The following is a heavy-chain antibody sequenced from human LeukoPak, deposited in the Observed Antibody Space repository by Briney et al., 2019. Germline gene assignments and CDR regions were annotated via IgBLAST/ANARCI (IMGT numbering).Heavy chain of an antibody. J-gene: IGHJ5*02. CDR2: INWNGGST. V-gene: IGHV3-20*04. CDR1: GFTFDDYG. Sequence: GGSLRLSCAASGFTFDDYGMSWVRQAPGKGLEWVSGINWNGGSTGYADSVKGRFTISRDNAKNSLYLQMNSLRAEDTAVYYCAKDPYCSGGSCLNWFDPWGQGTLVTVSS. D-gene: IGHD2-15*01. CDR3: AKDPYCSGGSCLNWFDP.